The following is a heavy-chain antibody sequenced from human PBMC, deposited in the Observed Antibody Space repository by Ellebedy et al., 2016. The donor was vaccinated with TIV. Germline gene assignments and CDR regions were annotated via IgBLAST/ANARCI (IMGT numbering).Heavy chain of an antibody. Sequence: ASVKVSCXASGYTFTSYDINWVRQATGQGLEWMGWMNPNSGNTGYAQKFQGRVTMTRNTSISTAYMELSSLRSEDTAVYYYARVDTTMVSDIWGQGTMVTVSS. CDR1: GYTFTSYD. CDR2: MNPNSGNT. D-gene: IGHD5-18*01. V-gene: IGHV1-8*01. J-gene: IGHJ3*02. CDR3: ARVDTTMVSDI.